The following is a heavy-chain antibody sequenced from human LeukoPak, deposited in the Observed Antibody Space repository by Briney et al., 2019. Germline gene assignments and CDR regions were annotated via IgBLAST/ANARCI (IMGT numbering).Heavy chain of an antibody. CDR3: ARGHIVVVPAATDSYYYYGMDV. J-gene: IGHJ6*02. Sequence: SETLSLTCAVYGGSFSGYYWSWIRQPPGQGLEWIGEINHSGSTNYNPSLKSRVTISVDTSKNQFSLKLSSVTAADTAVYYCARGHIVVVPAATDSYYYYGMDVWGQGTTVTVSS. D-gene: IGHD2-2*01. CDR1: GGSFSGYY. V-gene: IGHV4-34*01. CDR2: INHSGST.